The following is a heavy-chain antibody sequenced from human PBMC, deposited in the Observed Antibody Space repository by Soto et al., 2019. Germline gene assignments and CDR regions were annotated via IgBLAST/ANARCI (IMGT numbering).Heavy chain of an antibody. CDR3: ARGLILWFGELSRRGGYYYYMDV. Sequence: QVQLQQWGAGLLKPSETLSLTCGVYGSSFRGYQWAWIRQTPGKGLEWIGEINDSGNSNYNPSLKSRGTILVDTSKKESALVLSSVTAADTAGYYCARGLILWFGELSRRGGYYYYMDVWGKGTKVIVPS. CDR2: INDSGNS. D-gene: IGHD3-10*01. J-gene: IGHJ6*03. CDR1: GSSFRGYQ. V-gene: IGHV4-34*02.